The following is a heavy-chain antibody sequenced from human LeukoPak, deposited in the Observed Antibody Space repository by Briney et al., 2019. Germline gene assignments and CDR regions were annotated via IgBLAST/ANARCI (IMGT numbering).Heavy chain of an antibody. CDR1: GGTFSSYA. V-gene: IGHV1-69*13. CDR3: ARAGEYCSSTSCYYGNYYYYMDV. Sequence: ASVKVSCKASGGTFSSYAISWVRQAPGQGLEWMGGIIPIFGTANYAQKFQGRVTITADESTSTAYMELSSLRSEDTAVYYCARAGEYCSSTSCYYGNYYYYMDVWGKGTTVTISS. D-gene: IGHD2-2*01. CDR2: IIPIFGTA. J-gene: IGHJ6*03.